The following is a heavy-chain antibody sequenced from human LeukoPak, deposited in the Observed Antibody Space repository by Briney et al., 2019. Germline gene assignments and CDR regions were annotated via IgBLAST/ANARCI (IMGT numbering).Heavy chain of an antibody. D-gene: IGHD3-16*02. CDR2: FDPEDGET. CDR1: GYTLTELS. CDR3: ATSMITFGGVIAPGYYFDY. J-gene: IGHJ4*02. Sequence: ASVKVSCKVSGYTLTELSMHWVRQAPGKGLEWMGGFDPEDGETNYAQKFQGRVTMTEDTSTDTAYMELSSLRSEDTAVYYCATSMITFGGVIAPGYYFDYWGQGTLVTVSS. V-gene: IGHV1-24*01.